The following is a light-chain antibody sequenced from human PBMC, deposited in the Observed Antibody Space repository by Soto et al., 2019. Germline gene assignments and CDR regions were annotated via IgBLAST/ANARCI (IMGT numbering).Light chain of an antibody. CDR1: LRVNAN. CDR2: GAS. V-gene: IGKV3-15*01. CDR3: QQYNNWPLT. Sequence: EIVMTQSPATLSVSPGERATLSCRASLRVNANLAWYQHKPGQAPRLLIYGASSRATGIPARFRGSGPGTEFTLTISSLQSEDFAVYYCQQYNNWPLTFGQGTKVEIK. J-gene: IGKJ1*01.